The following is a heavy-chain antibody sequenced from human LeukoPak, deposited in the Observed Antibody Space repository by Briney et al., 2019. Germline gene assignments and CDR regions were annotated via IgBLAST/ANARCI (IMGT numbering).Heavy chain of an antibody. CDR3: AKDDDSSGYYNWFDP. Sequence: GSLRLSCAASGFTFSSYAMSWVRQAPGKGLEWVSAISGSGGSTYYADSVKGRFTISRDNSKNTLYLQMNSLRAEDTAVYYCAKDDDSSGYYNWFDPWGQGTLVTVSS. CDR1: GFTFSSYA. V-gene: IGHV3-23*01. CDR2: ISGSGGST. D-gene: IGHD3-22*01. J-gene: IGHJ5*02.